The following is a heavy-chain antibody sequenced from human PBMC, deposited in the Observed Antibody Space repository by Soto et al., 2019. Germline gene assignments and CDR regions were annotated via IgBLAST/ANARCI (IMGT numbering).Heavy chain of an antibody. CDR1: GYTFTSYG. D-gene: IGHD3-3*01. CDR2: ISAYNGNT. V-gene: IGHV1-18*04. Sequence: ASVKVSCKASGYTFTSYGISWVRQAPGQGLEWMGWISAYNGNTNYAQKLQGRVTMTTDTSTSTAYMELRSLRSDDTAVYYCARXSGQSRITIFGVVTMDYWGQGTLVTVSS. J-gene: IGHJ4*02. CDR3: ARXSGQSRITIFGVVTMDY.